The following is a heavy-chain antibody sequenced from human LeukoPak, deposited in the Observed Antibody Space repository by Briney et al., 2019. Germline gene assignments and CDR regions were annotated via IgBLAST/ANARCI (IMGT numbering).Heavy chain of an antibody. J-gene: IGHJ4*02. CDR2: IRYDGSNK. Sequence: AGGSLRLSCAASGFTFSSYGMHWVRQAPGKGLEWVAFIRYDGSNKYYADSVKGRFTISRDNAKNSLYLQMNSLRAEDTALYYCARNYYDSSGYYLLLPDYWGQGTLVTVSS. CDR3: ARNYYDSSGYYLLLPDY. D-gene: IGHD3-22*01. CDR1: GFTFSSYG. V-gene: IGHV3-30*02.